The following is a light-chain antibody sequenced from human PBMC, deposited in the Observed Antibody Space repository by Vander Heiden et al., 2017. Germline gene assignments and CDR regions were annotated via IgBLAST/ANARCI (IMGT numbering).Light chain of an antibody. Sequence: DIVMTQPPASWPVSLGERATINCKSSQSVLYSSNNKNYLAWYQQKPGQPPKLLIYWASTRESGVPDRFSGSGSGTDFTLTISSLQAEDVAVYYCQQYYSTPYTFGQGTKLEIK. CDR2: WAS. CDR1: QSVLYSSNNKNY. CDR3: QQYYSTPYT. J-gene: IGKJ2*01. V-gene: IGKV4-1*01.